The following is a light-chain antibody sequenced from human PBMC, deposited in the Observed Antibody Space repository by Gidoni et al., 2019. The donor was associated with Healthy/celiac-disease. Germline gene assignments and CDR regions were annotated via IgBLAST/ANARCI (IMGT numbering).Light chain of an antibody. Sequence: QSALTQPASVSGSPGQSITISCTGTSSDVGGYNYVSWYQTHPGKAPKLMIYDVSNRTSGVSNRFSGSKSGNTASLTISGLQAEDEADYYCSSYTSSSTRVFGGGTKLTVL. J-gene: IGLJ3*02. CDR1: SSDVGGYNY. V-gene: IGLV2-14*03. CDR2: DVS. CDR3: SSYTSSSTRV.